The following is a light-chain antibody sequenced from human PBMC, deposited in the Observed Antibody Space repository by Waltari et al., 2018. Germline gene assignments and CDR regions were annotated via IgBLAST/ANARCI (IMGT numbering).Light chain of an antibody. CDR3: QQYSTSSLLT. J-gene: IGKJ4*01. Sequence: DIQMTQSPSTLSASVGDRVTITCRAGQSISSWLAWYQHKSGKAPKLLIYKASILESGVPSRFSGSGSGTEFTLTISSLQPDDLATYYCQQYSTSSLLTFGGGTKVEI. CDR1: QSISSW. V-gene: IGKV1-5*03. CDR2: KAS.